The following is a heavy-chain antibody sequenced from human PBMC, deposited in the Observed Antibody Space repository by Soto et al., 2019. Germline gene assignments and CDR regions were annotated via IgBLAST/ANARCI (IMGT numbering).Heavy chain of an antibody. J-gene: IGHJ6*02. V-gene: IGHV3-33*01. CDR3: ARDGRGLAPYALDV. CDR2: IWYDGSNK. D-gene: IGHD6-19*01. CDR1: GFTFSGHA. Sequence: QVQLVESGGGVAQPGRSLRLSCTVSGFTFSGHAMHWVRQAPGKGLEWVTQIWYDGSNKYYAESVKGRFTISRDNSKNTLYLQMNSLRVEDTAVYYCARDGRGLAPYALDVWGQGTSVTVSS.